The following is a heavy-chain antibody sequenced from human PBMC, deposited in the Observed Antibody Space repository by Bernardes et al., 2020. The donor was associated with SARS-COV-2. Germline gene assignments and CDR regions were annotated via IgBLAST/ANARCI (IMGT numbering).Heavy chain of an antibody. CDR1: GYTFTSYG. D-gene: IGHD5-12*01. Sequence: ASVKASCKASGYTFTSYGISWVRQAPGQGLEWMGWISAYNGNTNYAQKLQGRVTMTTDTSTSTAYMELRSLRSDDTAVYYCARDGTYSGYDAYYGMDVWGQGTTVTVSS. V-gene: IGHV1-18*01. CDR3: ARDGTYSGYDAYYGMDV. CDR2: ISAYNGNT. J-gene: IGHJ6*02.